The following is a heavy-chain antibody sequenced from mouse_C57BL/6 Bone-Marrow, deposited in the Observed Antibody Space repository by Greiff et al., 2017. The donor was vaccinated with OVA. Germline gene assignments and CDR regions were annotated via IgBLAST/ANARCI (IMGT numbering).Heavy chain of an antibody. CDR3: TYGDYYGSSYDAMDY. CDR2: IDPENGDT. V-gene: IGHV14-4*01. CDR1: GFNIKDDY. J-gene: IGHJ4*01. Sequence: EVMLVESGAELVRPGASVKLSCTASGFNIKDDYMHWVKQRPEQGLEWIGWIDPENGDTEYASKFQGKATITADTSSNTAYLQLSSLTSEDTAVYYCTYGDYYGSSYDAMDYWGQGTSVTVSS. D-gene: IGHD1-1*01.